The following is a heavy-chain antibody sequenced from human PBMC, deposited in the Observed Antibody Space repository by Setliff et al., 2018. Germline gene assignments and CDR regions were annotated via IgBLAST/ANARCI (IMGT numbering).Heavy chain of an antibody. CDR3: ARTCSGSGCYAGLES. CDR1: EFILSSFA. Sequence: GGSLRLSCAASEFILSSFAMNWVRQAPGKGLEWVSSISSNGGYKYHADSVKGRFTISRDNSKNTLYLQMNSLRPEDTAVYYCARTCSGSGCYAGLESWGQGTPVTVSS. J-gene: IGHJ4*02. V-gene: IGHV3-23*01. D-gene: IGHD2-15*01. CDR2: ISSNGGYK.